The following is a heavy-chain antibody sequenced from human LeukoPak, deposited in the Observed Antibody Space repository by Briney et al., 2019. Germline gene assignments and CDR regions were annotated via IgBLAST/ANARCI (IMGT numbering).Heavy chain of an antibody. D-gene: IGHD1-26*01. CDR3: ARDEWELRSDAFDI. CDR2: ISSSSSTI. CDR1: GFTFSSYS. V-gene: IGHV3-48*01. J-gene: IGHJ3*02. Sequence: PGGSQRLSCAASGFTFSSYSMNWVRQAPGKGLEWVSYISSSSSTIYYADSVKGRFTISRDNAKNSLYLQMNSLRAEDTAVYYCARDEWELRSDAFDIWGQGTMVTVSS.